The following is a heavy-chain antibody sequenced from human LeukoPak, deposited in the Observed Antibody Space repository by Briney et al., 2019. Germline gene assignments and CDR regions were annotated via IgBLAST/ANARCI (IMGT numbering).Heavy chain of an antibody. J-gene: IGHJ5*02. D-gene: IGHD2-2*01. Sequence: PSETLSLTCAVYGGSFSGYYWSWIRQPPGKGLEWIGEINHSGSTNYNLSLKSRVTISVETSKNQFSLKLSSVTAADTAVYYCARGEGYCSSTSCYARWFDPWGQGTLVTVSS. CDR3: ARGEGYCSSTSCYARWFDP. CDR1: GGSFSGYY. V-gene: IGHV4-34*01. CDR2: INHSGST.